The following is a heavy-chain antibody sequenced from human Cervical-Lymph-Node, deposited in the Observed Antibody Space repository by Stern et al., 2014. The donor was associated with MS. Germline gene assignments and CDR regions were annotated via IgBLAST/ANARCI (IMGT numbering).Heavy chain of an antibody. V-gene: IGHV3-53*01. CDR3: ARSSFWGRFDY. CDR2: IYSGGST. D-gene: IGHD3-16*01. CDR1: GFIVSSNY. Sequence: EVQLEESGGGLIQPGGSLRLSCAASGFIVSSNYMSWVRQAPGKGLEWVSDIYSGGSTYYADSVKGRFTISRDNSKNTLYLQMNSLRADDTAVYYCARSSFWGRFDYWGQGTLVTVSS. J-gene: IGHJ4*02.